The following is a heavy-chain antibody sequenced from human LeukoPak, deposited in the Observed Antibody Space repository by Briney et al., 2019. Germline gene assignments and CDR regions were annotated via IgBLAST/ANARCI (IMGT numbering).Heavy chain of an antibody. CDR3: ARDFTGLDY. CDR2: IYSGGST. V-gene: IGHV3-66*01. D-gene: IGHD1-14*01. J-gene: IGHJ4*02. CDR1: GFTFGDYA. Sequence: GGSLRLSCTASGFTFGDYAMSWVRQAPGKGLEWVSVIYSGGSTYYADSVKGRFTISRDNSKNTLYLQMNSLRAEGTAVYYCARDFTGLDYWGQGTLVTVSS.